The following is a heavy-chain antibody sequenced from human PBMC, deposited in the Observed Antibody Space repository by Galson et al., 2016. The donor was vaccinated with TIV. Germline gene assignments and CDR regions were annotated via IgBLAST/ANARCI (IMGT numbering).Heavy chain of an antibody. Sequence: SLRLSCAASGFPFSNYVMSWVRQAPGKGLEWVATITGSGYGAYGTYYTDSVKGRFTVSRDNSKSTLFLEMNSLRAEDTAVYFRARDSPRLCSTTSCFLHYWGQGTVVTVSS. J-gene: IGHJ4*02. V-gene: IGHV3-23*01. CDR1: GFPFSNYV. D-gene: IGHD2-15*01. CDR3: ARDSPRLCSTTSCFLHY. CDR2: ITGSGYGAYGT.